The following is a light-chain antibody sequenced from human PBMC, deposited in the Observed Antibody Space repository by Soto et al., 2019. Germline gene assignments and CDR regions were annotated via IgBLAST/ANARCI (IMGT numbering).Light chain of an antibody. CDR2: GAS. J-gene: IGKJ4*01. V-gene: IGKV3-20*01. CDR1: QIVTSSY. Sequence: EIVLTQSPGTLSLSPGERATLSCRASQIVTSSYLAWHQQKPGQAPRLLIYGASSRATGIPDRFSGSGSGTDFTLTISRLEPEDFAVYYCQQYGRSPAFGGGTKVEIK. CDR3: QQYGRSPA.